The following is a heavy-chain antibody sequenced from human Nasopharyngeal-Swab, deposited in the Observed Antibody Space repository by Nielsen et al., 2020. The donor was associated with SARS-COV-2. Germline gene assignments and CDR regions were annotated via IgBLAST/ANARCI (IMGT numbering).Heavy chain of an antibody. V-gene: IGHV3-53*04. CDR3: ARPTGGVAYYDSSGYPSYFDY. CDR2: IYSGGST. CDR1: GFTVSSNY. J-gene: IGHJ4*02. D-gene: IGHD3-22*01. Sequence: GESLKISCAASGFTVSSNYMSWVRQAPGKGLEWVSVIYSGGSTYYADSVKGRFTISRHNSKNTLYLQMNSLRAEDTAMYYCARPTGGVAYYDSSGYPSYFDYWGQGTLVTVSS.